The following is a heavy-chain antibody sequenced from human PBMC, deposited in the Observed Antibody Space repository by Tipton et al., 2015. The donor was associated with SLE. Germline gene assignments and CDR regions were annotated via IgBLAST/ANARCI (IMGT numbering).Heavy chain of an antibody. CDR3: ARRGGYSTSSWYFGL. V-gene: IGHV4-4*09. D-gene: IGHD6-6*01. CDR1: GVSIRNYY. CDR2: ISTDGDS. Sequence: TLSLTCTVAGVSIRNYYRTWIRQPPGKGLEWIGYISTDGDSNSHPSLKSRVTMSIDTSENQFSLRLTSVTGADTAVYYCARRGGYSTSSWYFGLWGRGTPVTVSS. J-gene: IGHJ2*01.